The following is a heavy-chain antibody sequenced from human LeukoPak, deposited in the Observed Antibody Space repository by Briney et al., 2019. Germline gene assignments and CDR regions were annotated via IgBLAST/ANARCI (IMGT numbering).Heavy chain of an antibody. CDR1: GGYISTSNYY. D-gene: IGHD3-9*01. V-gene: IGHV4-30-4*08. CDR3: ARDLKPRGYYYYMDV. CDR2: IYYSGST. J-gene: IGHJ6*03. Sequence: PSETLSLTCSVSGGYISTSNYYWSWIRQPPGKGLEWIGYIYYSGSTYYNPSLKSRVTISVDTSKNQFSLKLSSVTAADTAVYYCARDLKPRGYYYYMDVWGKGTTVTVSS.